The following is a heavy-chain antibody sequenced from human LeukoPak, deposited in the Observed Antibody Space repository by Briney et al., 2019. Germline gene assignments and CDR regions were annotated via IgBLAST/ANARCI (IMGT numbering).Heavy chain of an antibody. J-gene: IGHJ4*02. V-gene: IGHV4-59*01. D-gene: IGHD6-13*01. CDR1: GDSINSYY. CDR3: ARGYSSSWNYLDY. CDR2: IYYRGST. Sequence: PSETLSLTCTVSGDSINSYYSSWIRQPPGKGLEWLGYIYYRGSTNYNPSLKSRVTISVDTSKKQFSLKVSSVTAADTAVYYCARGYSSSWNYLDYWGQGTLVTVSS.